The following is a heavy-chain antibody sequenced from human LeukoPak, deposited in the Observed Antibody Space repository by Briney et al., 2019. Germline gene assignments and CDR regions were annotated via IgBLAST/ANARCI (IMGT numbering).Heavy chain of an antibody. V-gene: IGHV1-24*01. D-gene: IGHD3-22*01. Sequence: GASVKVSRKVSGYTLTELSMHWVRQAPGKRVEWMGGFYPEDGETIYAQKFQGRVTMTEDTSTDTAYMELSSVRSEDTAVYYCAIRDYYDSSGYRWYFDYWGEGTLVTVSS. CDR2: FYPEDGET. CDR3: AIRDYYDSSGYRWYFDY. CDR1: GYTLTELS. J-gene: IGHJ4*02.